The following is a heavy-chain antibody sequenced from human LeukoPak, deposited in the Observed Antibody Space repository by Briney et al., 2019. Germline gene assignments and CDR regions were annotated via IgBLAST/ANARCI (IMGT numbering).Heavy chain of an antibody. Sequence: SETLSLTCTVSGGSISSGDYYWSWIRQPPGKGLEWIGYIYYSGSTYYNPSLKSRVTISVDTSKNQFSLKLSSVTAADTAVYYCARVAVLVPAAILYWGQGTLVTVSS. CDR3: ARVAVLVPAAILY. J-gene: IGHJ4*02. V-gene: IGHV4-30-4*08. CDR1: GGSISSGDYY. CDR2: IYYSGST. D-gene: IGHD2-2*01.